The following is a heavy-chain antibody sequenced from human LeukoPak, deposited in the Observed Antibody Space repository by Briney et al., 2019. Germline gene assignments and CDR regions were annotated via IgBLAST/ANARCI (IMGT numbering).Heavy chain of an antibody. CDR2: ISGSGGST. J-gene: IGHJ4*02. V-gene: IGHV3-23*01. CDR1: GFTFSSYA. CDR3: AKEKALYDSSGYYLDY. Sequence: PGGSLRLSCAASGFTFSSYAMSWVRQAPGKGLEWVSAISGSGGSTYYADSVKGRFTISRDNSKNTLYLQMNSLRAEDTAVYYCAKEKALYDSSGYYLDYWGQGTPVTVSS. D-gene: IGHD3-22*01.